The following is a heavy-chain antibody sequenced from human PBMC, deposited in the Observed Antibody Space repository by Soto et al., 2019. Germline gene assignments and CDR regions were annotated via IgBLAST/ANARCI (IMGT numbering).Heavy chain of an antibody. Sequence: SETLSLTCAVYGGSFSGYYWSWIRQPPGKGLEWIGEINHSGSTNYNPSLKSRVTISVDTSKNQFSLKLSSVTAADTAVYYCARASGGWVADGRMGWFDPWGQGTLVTVSS. V-gene: IGHV4-34*01. CDR2: INHSGST. J-gene: IGHJ5*02. D-gene: IGHD6-13*01. CDR3: ARASGGWVADGRMGWFDP. CDR1: GGSFSGYY.